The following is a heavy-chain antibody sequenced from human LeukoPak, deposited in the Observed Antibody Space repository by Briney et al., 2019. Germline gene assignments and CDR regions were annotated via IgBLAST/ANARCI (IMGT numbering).Heavy chain of an antibody. J-gene: IGHJ3*02. CDR3: ARDRGYSYGGDAFDI. CDR2: INPSGGST. V-gene: IGHV1-46*01. CDR1: GYTFTSYY. Sequence: ASVKVSRKASGYTFTSYYMHWVRQAPGQGLEWMGIINPSGGSTSYAQKFQGRVTMTRDTSTSTVYMELSSLRSEDTAVYYCARDRGYSYGGDAFDIWGQGTMVTVSS. D-gene: IGHD5-18*01.